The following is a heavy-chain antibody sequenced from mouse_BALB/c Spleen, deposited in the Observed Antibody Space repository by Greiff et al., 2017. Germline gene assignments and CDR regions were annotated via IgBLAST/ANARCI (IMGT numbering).Heavy chain of an antibody. CDR2: INPSTGYT. CDR3: ARGEPAWLAY. Sequence: VQLQQSGAELAKPGASVKMSCKASGYTFTSYWMHWVKQRPGQGLEWIGYINPSTGYTEYNQKFKDKATLTADKSSSTAYMQLSSLTSEDSAVYYCARGEPAWLAYWGQGTLVTVSA. CDR1: GYTFTSYW. V-gene: IGHV1-7*01. J-gene: IGHJ3*01.